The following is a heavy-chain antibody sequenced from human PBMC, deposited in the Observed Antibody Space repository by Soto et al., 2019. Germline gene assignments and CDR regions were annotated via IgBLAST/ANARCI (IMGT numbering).Heavy chain of an antibody. CDR3: ARIYSRGGGFDP. J-gene: IGHJ5*02. D-gene: IGHD6-13*01. Sequence: SVKVSCKASGFTFTSSAMQWVRQARGQRLEWIGWIVVGSGNTNYAQKFQERVTITRDMSTSTAYMELSSLRSEDTAVYYWARIYSRGGGFDPWGKGTLVTVS. V-gene: IGHV1-58*02. CDR2: IVVGSGNT. CDR1: GFTFTSSA.